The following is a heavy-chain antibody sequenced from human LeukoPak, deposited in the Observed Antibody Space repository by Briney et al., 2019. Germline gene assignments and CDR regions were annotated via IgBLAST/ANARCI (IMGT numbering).Heavy chain of an antibody. CDR3: AKPSGENYGDYGPVDY. D-gene: IGHD4-17*01. CDR1: GFTFSSYA. V-gene: IGHV3-23*01. Sequence: GGSLRLSCAASGFTFSSYAMSWVRQAPGKGLEWVSAISGSGGSTYYADSVKGRFTISRDNSKNTLYLQMNSLRAEDTAVYYCAKPSGENYGDYGPVDYWGQGTLVTVSS. CDR2: ISGSGGST. J-gene: IGHJ4*02.